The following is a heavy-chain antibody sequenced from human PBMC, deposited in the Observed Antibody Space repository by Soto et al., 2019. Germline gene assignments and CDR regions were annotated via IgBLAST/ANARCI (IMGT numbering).Heavy chain of an antibody. V-gene: IGHV4-34*01. CDR3: ARMTTVTMGSYYYYYYGMDV. Sequence: SETLSLTCAVYGGSFSGYYWSWIRQPPGKGLEWIGEINHSGSTNYNPSLKSRVTISVDTSKNQFSLKLSSVTAADTAVYYCARMTTVTMGSYYYYYYGMDVWGQGTTVTVS. CDR1: GGSFSGYY. CDR2: INHSGST. D-gene: IGHD4-17*01. J-gene: IGHJ6*02.